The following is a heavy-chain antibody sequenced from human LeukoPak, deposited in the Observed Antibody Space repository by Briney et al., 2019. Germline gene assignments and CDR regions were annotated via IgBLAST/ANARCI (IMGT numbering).Heavy chain of an antibody. D-gene: IGHD3-16*01. CDR1: GGYISTSNYY. V-gene: IGHV4-39*01. CDR2: IYYSGRT. J-gene: IGHJ4*02. CDR3: ARFFYYDASLPPY. Sequence: PSETLSLTCSVSGGYISTSNYYWGWIRQPPGKAQEWIGTIYYSGRTYYNPSLQSRVTISLDTSQNQLSLQVRSVTVVDTAVYYCARFFYYDASLPPYWGQGTLVTVSS.